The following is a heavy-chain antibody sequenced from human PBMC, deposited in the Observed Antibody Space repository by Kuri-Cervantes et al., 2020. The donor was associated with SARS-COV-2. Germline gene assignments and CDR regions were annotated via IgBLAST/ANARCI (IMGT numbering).Heavy chain of an antibody. J-gene: IGHJ6*03. CDR2: INPSGGST. D-gene: IGHD3-3*01. Sequence: ASVKVSCKASGYTFTGYYMHWVRQAPGQGLEWMGWINPSGGSTSYAQKFQGRVTMTRDTSTSTVYMELSSLRSEDTAVYYCARGFTYYDCWSGYYIRGSLNYYYYYYMDVWGKGTTVTVSS. CDR1: GYTFTGYY. CDR3: ARGFTYYDCWSGYYIRGSLNYYYYYYMDV. V-gene: IGHV1-46*01.